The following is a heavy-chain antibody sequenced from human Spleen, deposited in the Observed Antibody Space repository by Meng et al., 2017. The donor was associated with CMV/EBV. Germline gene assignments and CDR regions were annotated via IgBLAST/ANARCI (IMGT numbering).Heavy chain of an antibody. Sequence: ASVKVSCKASGYTFTGYYMHWVRQAPGQGLEWMGWINPNSGGTNYAQKFKGRVTMTRDTSISTAYMELSRLRSDDTAVYYCAREGLGEAPDWSSPEYNWFDPWGQGTLVTVSS. CDR2: INPNSGGT. CDR1: GYTFTGYY. CDR3: AREGLGEAPDWSSPEYNWFDP. V-gene: IGHV1-2*02. J-gene: IGHJ5*02. D-gene: IGHD3-16*01.